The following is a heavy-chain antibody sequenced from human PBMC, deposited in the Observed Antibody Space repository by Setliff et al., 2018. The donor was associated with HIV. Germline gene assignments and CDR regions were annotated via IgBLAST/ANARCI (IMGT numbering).Heavy chain of an antibody. Sequence: SETLSLTCVVSGYSISSGYYWAWIRQPPGKGLEWIGSIYHTGDTYYNPSLKSRVTMSVDTSQNRFSLNLRSVTAADTALYFCSSGLAVAGYFDYWGQGALVTVSS. CDR1: GYSISSGYY. CDR2: IYHTGDT. D-gene: IGHD6-19*01. CDR3: SSGLAVAGYFDY. V-gene: IGHV4-38-2*01. J-gene: IGHJ4*02.